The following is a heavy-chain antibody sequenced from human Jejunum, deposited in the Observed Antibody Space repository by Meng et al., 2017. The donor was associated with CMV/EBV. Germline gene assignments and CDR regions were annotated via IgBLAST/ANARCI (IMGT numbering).Heavy chain of an antibody. CDR3: AKDGGGFNSSPFDY. CDR2: NSYDGNTQ. J-gene: IGHJ4*02. CDR1: GFEFSSHA. V-gene: IGHV3-30*04. D-gene: IGHD3-16*01. Sequence: GFEFSSHAMHWVRQAPGKGLEWVAVNSYDGNTQYYTDSVKDRFTISRDNSDNMVYLQMNSLRPDDTAVYYCAKDGGGFNSSPFDYWGQGTRVTVSS.